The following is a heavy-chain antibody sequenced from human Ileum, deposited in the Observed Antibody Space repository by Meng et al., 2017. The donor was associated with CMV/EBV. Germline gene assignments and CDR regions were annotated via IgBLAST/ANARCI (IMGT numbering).Heavy chain of an antibody. CDR1: GSSITSGYY. CDR3: ARDKSRIQLWLGSYYYGMDV. CDR2: IYHSGST. J-gene: IGHJ6*02. D-gene: IGHD5-18*01. Sequence: SETLSLTCTVSGSSITSGYYWAWIRQPPGKGLEWIGNIYHSGSTFYNPSLKSRVSISVDTSKNQFSLRLRSVTAADTAVYYCARDKSRIQLWLGSYYYGMDVWGQGTTVTVSS. V-gene: IGHV4-38-2*02.